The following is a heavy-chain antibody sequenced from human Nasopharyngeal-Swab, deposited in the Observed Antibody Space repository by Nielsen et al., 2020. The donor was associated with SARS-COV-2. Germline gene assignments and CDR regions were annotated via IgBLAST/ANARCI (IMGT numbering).Heavy chain of an antibody. CDR2: ISGDGGST. V-gene: IGHV3-43*01. D-gene: IGHD4-23*01. J-gene: IGHJ3*02. Sequence: PGKGLEWVSLISGDGGSTYYADSVKGRFTISRDNSKNSLYLQMNSLRTEDTALYYCAEVLTPVVTPDEDIWGQGTMVTVSS. CDR3: AEVLTPVVTPDEDI.